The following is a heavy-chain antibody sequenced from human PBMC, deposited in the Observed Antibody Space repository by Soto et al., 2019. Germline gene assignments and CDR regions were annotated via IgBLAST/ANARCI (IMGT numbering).Heavy chain of an antibody. CDR1: GFTFSSYW. Sequence: EVQLVESGGGLVQPGGSLRLSCAASGFTFSSYWMSWVRQAPGKGLEWVANIKQDGSEIYYVDSVKSRFTISRDNGKNSLYLQMNSLRAEDTAVYYCAISSSARGGFDCWGQGTLVTVSS. D-gene: IGHD6-6*01. J-gene: IGHJ4*02. CDR3: AISSSARGGFDC. V-gene: IGHV3-7*05. CDR2: IKQDGSEI.